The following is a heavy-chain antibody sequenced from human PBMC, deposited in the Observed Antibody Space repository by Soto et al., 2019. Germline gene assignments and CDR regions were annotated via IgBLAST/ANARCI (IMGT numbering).Heavy chain of an antibody. D-gene: IGHD6-19*01. J-gene: IGHJ4*02. Sequence: ASVKVSCKASGYTFTSYAMHWVRQAPGQRLEWMGWINAGNGNTEYSQKFQGRVTITRDTSASTAYMELSSLRSEDTAVYYCARDAPAVAGISVPPRWGQGTLVTVSS. CDR3: ARDAPAVAGISVPPR. CDR2: INAGNGNT. CDR1: GYTFTSYA. V-gene: IGHV1-3*01.